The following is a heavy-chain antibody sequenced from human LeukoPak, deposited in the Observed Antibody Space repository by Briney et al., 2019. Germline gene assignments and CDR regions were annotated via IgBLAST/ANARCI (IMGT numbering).Heavy chain of an antibody. Sequence: PSETLSLTCAVYGGSFSGYYWSWIRQPPGKGLEWIGEINYSGSTNYNPSLKSRVTISVDTSKNQFSLKLSSVTAADTAVYYCARVRGYYYYYYMDVWGKGTTVTVSS. CDR1: GGSFSGYY. CDR2: INYSGST. CDR3: ARVRGYYYYYYMDV. V-gene: IGHV4-34*01. J-gene: IGHJ6*03.